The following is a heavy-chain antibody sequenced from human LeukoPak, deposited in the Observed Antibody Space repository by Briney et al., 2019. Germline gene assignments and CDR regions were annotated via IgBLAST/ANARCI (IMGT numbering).Heavy chain of an antibody. Sequence: PGGSLRLSCAATGFTFSTYSMNWVRQAPGKGLGWVSSITRGSDYMYYADSVKGRFTISRDNAKNALYLQMNTLRAEDTAVYYCARDLGSSWSYYYYYYMDVWGKGTTVTVSS. CDR2: ITRGSDYM. CDR1: GFTFSTYS. CDR3: ARDLGSSWSYYYYYYMDV. V-gene: IGHV3-21*04. J-gene: IGHJ6*03. D-gene: IGHD6-13*01.